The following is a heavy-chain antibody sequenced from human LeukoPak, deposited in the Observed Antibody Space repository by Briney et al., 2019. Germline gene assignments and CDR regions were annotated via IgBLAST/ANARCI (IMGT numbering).Heavy chain of an antibody. Sequence: GGSLRLSCAASGFTFSSYSMNWVRQAPGEGLEWVSSISSSSSYIYYADSVKGRFTISRDNAKNSLYLQMNSLRAEDTAVYYCARASYYYDSSGYRRLYYFDYWGQGTLVTVSS. J-gene: IGHJ4*02. CDR2: ISSSSSYI. CDR3: ARASYYYDSSGYRRLYYFDY. CDR1: GFTFSSYS. V-gene: IGHV3-21*01. D-gene: IGHD3-22*01.